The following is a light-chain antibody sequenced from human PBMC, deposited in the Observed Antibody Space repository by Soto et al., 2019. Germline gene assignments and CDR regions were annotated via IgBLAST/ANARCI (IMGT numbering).Light chain of an antibody. V-gene: IGLV2-23*01. Sequence: QSVLTQPASVSGSPGQSITISCTGTNSDVGSDNLVSWYQQYPGKAPKLMLSEGTKRPSRVSNRFSGSKSGNTASLTISGLQAEDEADYYCSSYGSGGAHFGTGTKLTVL. CDR3: SSYGSGGAH. CDR1: NSDVGSDNL. J-gene: IGLJ1*01. CDR2: EGT.